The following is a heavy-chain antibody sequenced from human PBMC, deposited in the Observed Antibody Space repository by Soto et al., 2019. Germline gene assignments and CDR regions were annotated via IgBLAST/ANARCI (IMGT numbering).Heavy chain of an antibody. Sequence: SETLSLTCTVSGGSISSYYWSWIRQPAGKGLEWIGRIYTSGSTNYNPPLKSRVTMSVDTSKNQFSLKLSSVTAADTAVYYCARDRSRIVVVPAAMGNWFDPWGQGTLVTVSS. D-gene: IGHD2-2*01. CDR2: IYTSGST. J-gene: IGHJ5*02. CDR3: ARDRSRIVVVPAAMGNWFDP. V-gene: IGHV4-4*07. CDR1: GGSISSYY.